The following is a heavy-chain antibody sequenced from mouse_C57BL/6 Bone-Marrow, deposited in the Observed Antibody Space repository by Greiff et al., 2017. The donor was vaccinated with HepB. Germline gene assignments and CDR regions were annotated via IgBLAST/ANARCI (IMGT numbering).Heavy chain of an antibody. V-gene: IGHV1-69*01. CDR2: IDPSDSYT. D-gene: IGHD3-2*02. J-gene: IGHJ4*01. Sequence: QVQLQQPGAELVMPGASVKLSCKASGYTFTSYWMHWVKQRPGQGLEWIGEIDPSDSYTNYNQKFKGKSTLTVDKSSSTAYMQLSSLTSEDTAVNYCARWAAQATVGAMDYWGQGTSVTVSS. CDR1: GYTFTSYW. CDR3: ARWAAQATVGAMDY.